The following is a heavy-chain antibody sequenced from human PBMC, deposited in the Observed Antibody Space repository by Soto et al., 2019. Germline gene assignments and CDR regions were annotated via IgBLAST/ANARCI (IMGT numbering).Heavy chain of an antibody. CDR2: TYYGSKWYN. D-gene: IGHD6-19*01. Sequence: QTLSLTCVISGDSVSSNSAAWNWIRQSPSRGLEWLGRTYYGSKWYNDYAVSVKSRITINPDTSKNQFSLQLNSVTPEDTAVYYCARDPLGYSSGWDFYGMDVWGQGTTVTVSS. CDR1: GDSVSSNSAA. V-gene: IGHV6-1*01. CDR3: ARDPLGYSSGWDFYGMDV. J-gene: IGHJ6*02.